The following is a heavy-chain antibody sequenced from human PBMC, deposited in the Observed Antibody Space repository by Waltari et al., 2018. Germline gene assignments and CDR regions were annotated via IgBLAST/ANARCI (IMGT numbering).Heavy chain of an antibody. V-gene: IGHV1-69*04. J-gene: IGHJ4*02. D-gene: IGHD2-2*02. CDR1: GGPFRSYA. Sequence: QVQLVQSGAEVKKPGSSVKVSCKASGGPFRSYAISWVRPAPGQGLEWMGGITPILGIANYAKKFQGRVTITADEATSTAYMELSSLRSEDTAVYYCARDIPLQGFEYWGQGTLVTVSS. CDR3: ARDIPLQGFEY. CDR2: ITPILGIA.